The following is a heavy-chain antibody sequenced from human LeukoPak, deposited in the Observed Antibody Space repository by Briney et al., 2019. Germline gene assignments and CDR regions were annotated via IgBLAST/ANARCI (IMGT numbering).Heavy chain of an antibody. J-gene: IGHJ4*02. CDR2: IWYDGSNK. D-gene: IGHD6-13*01. CDR1: GFTFSSYG. Sequence: GGSLRLSCAASGFTFSSYGMHWVRQAPGKGLEWVAVIWYDGSNKYYADSVKGRFTISRDNSKNTLYLQMNSLRAKDTAVYYCARDSAGTAFDYWGQGTLVTVSS. CDR3: ARDSAGTAFDY. V-gene: IGHV3-33*01.